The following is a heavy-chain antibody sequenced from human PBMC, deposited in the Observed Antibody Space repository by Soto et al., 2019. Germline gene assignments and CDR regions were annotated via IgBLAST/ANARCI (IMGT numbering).Heavy chain of an antibody. Sequence: QVQLRQSGPGLVKTSGTLSLTCVVSGGSISSTNWWTWVRQPPGKRLEWIGEIYHNGSPTYSPSLGGRATISVYKPNNQFSRRLRSVAAAHPAVYYCAPRPPPIVLSLLPIPTGGQGILVAPSS. V-gene: IGHV4-4*02. D-gene: IGHD2-21*01. CDR1: GGSISSTNW. J-gene: IGHJ4*02. CDR2: IYHNGSP. CDR3: APRPPPIVLSLLPIPT.